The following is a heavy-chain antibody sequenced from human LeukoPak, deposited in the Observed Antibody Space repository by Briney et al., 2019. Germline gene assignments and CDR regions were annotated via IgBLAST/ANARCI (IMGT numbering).Heavy chain of an antibody. CDR2: MNPNSGNT. D-gene: IGHD3-16*01. J-gene: IGHJ5*02. CDR1: GYTFTSYD. V-gene: IGHV1-8*01. Sequence: GASVKVSCKASGYTFTSYDINWVRQATGQGLEWMGWMNPNSGNTGYAQKFQGRVTMTRNTSISTAYMELSSLRSEDTAVYYCARALKNPSWGGLRMRPSRFDPWGQGTLVTVSS. CDR3: ARALKNPSWGGLRMRPSRFDP.